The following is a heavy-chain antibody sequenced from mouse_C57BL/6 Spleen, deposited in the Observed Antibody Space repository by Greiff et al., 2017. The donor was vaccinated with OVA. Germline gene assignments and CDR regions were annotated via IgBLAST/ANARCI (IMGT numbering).Heavy chain of an antibody. D-gene: IGHD2-3*01. CDR3: AYDGYPDY. J-gene: IGHJ2*01. CDR1: GYTFTDYY. Sequence: VQLQQSGPELVKPGASVKISCKASGYTFTDYYMNWVKQSHGKSLEWIGDINPNNGGTSYNQKFKGKATLTVDKSSSTAYMELRSLTSEDSAVYFCAYDGYPDYWGQGTTLTVSS. CDR2: INPNNGGT. V-gene: IGHV1-26*01.